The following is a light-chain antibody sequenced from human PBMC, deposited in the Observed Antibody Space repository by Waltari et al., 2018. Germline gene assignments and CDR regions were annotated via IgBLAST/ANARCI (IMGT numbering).Light chain of an antibody. V-gene: IGKV3-20*01. Sequence: EIVLTQSPGTLSLSPGERATLSCRASQSVSRYLAWYQQKPGQAPRLLIYGASSRATGMPDRFSGSGSGTGFSLTISRLEPEDFAVYYCQNHERLPAMFGQGTKVEIK. J-gene: IGKJ1*01. CDR3: QNHERLPAM. CDR2: GAS. CDR1: QSVSRY.